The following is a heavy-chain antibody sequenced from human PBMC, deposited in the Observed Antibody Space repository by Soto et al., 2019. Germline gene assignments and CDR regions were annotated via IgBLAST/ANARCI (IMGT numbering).Heavy chain of an antibody. CDR2: IWYDGSNK. Sequence: GGSLRLSCAASGFTFSSYGMHWVRQAPGKGLEWVAVIWYDGSNKYYADSVKGRFTISRDNSKNTLYLQMNSLRAEDTAVYYCAREVKEVYYDSSGYYSEGIGMDVWGQGTTVTVSS. D-gene: IGHD3-22*01. CDR1: GFTFSSYG. J-gene: IGHJ6*02. CDR3: AREVKEVYYDSSGYYSEGIGMDV. V-gene: IGHV3-33*01.